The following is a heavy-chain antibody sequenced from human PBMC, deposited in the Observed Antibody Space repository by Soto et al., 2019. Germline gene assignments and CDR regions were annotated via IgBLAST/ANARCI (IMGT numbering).Heavy chain of an antibody. D-gene: IGHD2-15*01. V-gene: IGHV3-30*03. CDR2: ISYDGSDR. CDR3: ARSTYCNGGSCFPQY. Sequence: QVQVEEFGGGVVRPGRSLRLSCEGPGFTFSDYGFHWVRQAPGKGLEWVAMISYDGSDRYYRDSVQGRFTISRDDSKHTVYLQMNSLRAEDTATYYCARSTYCNGGSCFPQYWGPGTLVTVSS. CDR1: GFTFSDYG. J-gene: IGHJ4*02.